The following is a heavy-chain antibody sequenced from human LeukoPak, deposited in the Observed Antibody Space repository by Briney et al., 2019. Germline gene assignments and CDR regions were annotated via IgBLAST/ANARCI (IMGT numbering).Heavy chain of an antibody. V-gene: IGHV5-51*01. CDR3: ARYSDHYYFDY. CDR1: GSIFTSYW. D-gene: IGHD1-14*01. CDR2: IYPGDSDT. Sequence: GASLKISCQCSGSIFTSYWIGLGRQLPGKGQEWMGIIYPGDSDTRYSPSFQGQVTTSADKSISTAYLQWSSLNTSDTSMYYCARYSDHYYFDYWGQGTLVTVSS. J-gene: IGHJ4*02.